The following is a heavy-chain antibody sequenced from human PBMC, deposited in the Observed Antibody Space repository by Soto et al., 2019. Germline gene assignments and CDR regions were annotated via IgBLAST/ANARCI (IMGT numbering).Heavy chain of an antibody. CDR1: GFTFSSYS. D-gene: IGHD3-9*01. CDR3: ATQPPDWLLYGLPNWFDP. J-gene: IGHJ5*02. Sequence: PGGSLRLSCAASGFTFSSYSMNWVRQAPGKGLEWVSSISSSSSYIYYADSVKGRFTISRDNAKNSLYLQMNSLRAEDTAVYYCATQPPDWLLYGLPNWFDPWGQGTLVTVSS. CDR2: ISSSSSYI. V-gene: IGHV3-21*01.